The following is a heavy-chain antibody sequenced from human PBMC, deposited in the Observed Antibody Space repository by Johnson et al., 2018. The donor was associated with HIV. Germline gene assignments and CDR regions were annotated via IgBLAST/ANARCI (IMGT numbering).Heavy chain of an antibody. CDR2: ISDDGSSR. Sequence: QVQLVESGGGLVQPGGSLRLSCAASGFIFKDYGIHWVRQTPGKGLEWVAFISDDGSSRLYGDSVKDRFTISRDNFQNTVSLQMNSLRVEDTAVYYCAKAISGGSWAFDIWGQGTMVTAS. D-gene: IGHD6-13*01. CDR1: GFIFKDYG. J-gene: IGHJ3*02. V-gene: IGHV3-30*18. CDR3: AKAISGGSWAFDI.